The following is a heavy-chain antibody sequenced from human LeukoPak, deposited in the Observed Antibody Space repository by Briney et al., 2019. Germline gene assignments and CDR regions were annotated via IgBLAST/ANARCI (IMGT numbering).Heavy chain of an antibody. Sequence: ASVKVSCKVSGCTLTSLSMQWGRQAPGKGLEWMGGFDPEDGETIYAQKFQGRVTMTEDTSTDTAYMELSSLRSEDTAVYYCAAWTGGSGYYNYWGQGTLVTVSS. D-gene: IGHD3-22*01. V-gene: IGHV1-24*01. CDR1: GCTLTSLS. CDR2: FDPEDGET. CDR3: AAWTGGSGYYNY. J-gene: IGHJ4*02.